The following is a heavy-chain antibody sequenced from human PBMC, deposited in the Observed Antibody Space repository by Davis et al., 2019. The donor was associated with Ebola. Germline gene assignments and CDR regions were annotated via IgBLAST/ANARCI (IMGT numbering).Heavy chain of an antibody. J-gene: IGHJ6*02. D-gene: IGHD3-22*01. CDR3: ARALYYDSSGYYFYYYYYYGMDV. CDR2: IYHSGST. Sequence: PSETLSLTCTVSGYSISSGYYWGWIRQPPGKGLEWIGSIYHSGSTYYNPSLKSRVTISVDTSKNQFSLKLSSVTAADTAVYYCARALYYDSSGYYFYYYYYYGMDVWGQGTTVTVSS. V-gene: IGHV4-38-2*02. CDR1: GYSISSGYY.